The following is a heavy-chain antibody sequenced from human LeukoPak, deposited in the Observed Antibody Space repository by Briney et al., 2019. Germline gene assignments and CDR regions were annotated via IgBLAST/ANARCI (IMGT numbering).Heavy chain of an antibody. J-gene: IGHJ4*02. D-gene: IGHD1-26*01. Sequence: LSLTCTVSGGSISSGDYYWSWIRQPPGKGLEWVSSISSSSSYIYYADSVKGRFTISRDNAKNSLYLQMNSLRAEDTAVYYCARDRSGSYPDYWGQGTLVTVSS. V-gene: IGHV3-11*06. CDR2: ISSSSSYI. CDR3: ARDRSGSYPDY. CDR1: GGSISSGDYY.